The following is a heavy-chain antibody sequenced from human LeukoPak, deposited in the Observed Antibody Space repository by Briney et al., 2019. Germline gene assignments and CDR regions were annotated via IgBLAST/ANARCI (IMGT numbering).Heavy chain of an antibody. J-gene: IGHJ4*02. V-gene: IGHV3-7*04. CDR1: GFTFSNHW. D-gene: IGHD3-3*01. CDR3: ARVEWMGRMDY. Sequence: GGSLRLSCAASGFTFSNHWMSWVRQAPGKGLEWVANIKQDGSEAYDGNSVKGRFTISRDNAKNSLYLQMNSLRAEDTAVYYCARVEWMGRMDYWGQGTLITVSS. CDR2: IKQDGSEA.